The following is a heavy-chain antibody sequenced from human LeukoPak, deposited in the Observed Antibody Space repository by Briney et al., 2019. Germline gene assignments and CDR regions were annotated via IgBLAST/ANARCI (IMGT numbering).Heavy chain of an antibody. J-gene: IGHJ4*02. CDR2: IYHSGST. Sequence: SETLSLTCTVSGYSISSGYYWGWIRQPPGKGLEWIGSIYHSGSTYYNPSLKSRVTISVDTSKNQFSLKLSSVTAADTAVYYCARDYDFWSGYEAPVPNFDYWGQGTLVTVSS. D-gene: IGHD3-3*01. V-gene: IGHV4-38-2*02. CDR1: GYSISSGYY. CDR3: ARDYDFWSGYEAPVPNFDY.